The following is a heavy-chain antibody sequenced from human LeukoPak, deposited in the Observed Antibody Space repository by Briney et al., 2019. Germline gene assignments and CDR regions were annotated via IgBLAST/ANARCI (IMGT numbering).Heavy chain of an antibody. J-gene: IGHJ2*01. Sequence: PSETLSLTSAVSGGSIISGGSYWGWIRQPPGKGLEWIGSIYYSGSTYYNPSLRSRGTISIDTSKNQFSLRLKSVTAADTAVYFCSRRDCSQTDCFYWFFDLWGRGTLLTVSS. CDR2: IYYSGST. V-gene: IGHV4-39*07. D-gene: IGHD2-21*01. CDR3: SRRDCSQTDCFYWFFDL. CDR1: GGSIISGGSY.